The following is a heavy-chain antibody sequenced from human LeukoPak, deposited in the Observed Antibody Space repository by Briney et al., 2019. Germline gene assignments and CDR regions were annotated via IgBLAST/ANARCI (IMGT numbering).Heavy chain of an antibody. CDR2: IYHSGST. J-gene: IGHJ4*02. CDR1: GYSISSGYY. V-gene: IGHV4-38-2*02. Sequence: PSETLSLTCTVSGYSISSGYYWGWIRQPPVKGLEWIGSIYHSGSTYYNPSLKSRVTISVDTSKNQFSLKLSSVTAADTAVYYCARLGRKVPAATYYFDYWGQGTLVTVSS. D-gene: IGHD2-2*01. CDR3: ARLGRKVPAATYYFDY.